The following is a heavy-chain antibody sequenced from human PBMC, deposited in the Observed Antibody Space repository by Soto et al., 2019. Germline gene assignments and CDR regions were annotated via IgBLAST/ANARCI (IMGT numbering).Heavy chain of an antibody. CDR1: GGSVSSRSFL. J-gene: IGHJ6*02. Sequence: PSETLSLTCTVSGGSVSSRSFLWGWIRQSPGKELEWIGSIYYSGTTYYNPSLKSRVTISVDTSKSQFSLKVSSVTAADTAVYYCGKRPATSVTYFDGKDVWGQGTTVTSP. CDR3: GKRPATSVTYFDGKDV. CDR2: IYYSGTT. D-gene: IGHD4-4*01. V-gene: IGHV4-39*01.